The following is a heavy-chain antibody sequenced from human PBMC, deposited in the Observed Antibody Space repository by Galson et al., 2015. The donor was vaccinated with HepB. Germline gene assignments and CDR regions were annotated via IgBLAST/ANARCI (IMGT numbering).Heavy chain of an antibody. D-gene: IGHD3-22*01. J-gene: IGHJ6*02. CDR3: AKAIVEGDYYDSSGYPGTQTYYYYGMDV. Sequence: SLRLSCAASGFTFSSYAMSWVRQAPGKGLEWVSAISGSGGSTYYADSVKGRFTISRDNSKNTLYLQMNSLRAEDTAVYYCAKAIVEGDYYDSSGYPGTQTYYYYGMDVWDQGTTVTVSS. CDR1: GFTFSSYA. V-gene: IGHV3-23*01. CDR2: ISGSGGST.